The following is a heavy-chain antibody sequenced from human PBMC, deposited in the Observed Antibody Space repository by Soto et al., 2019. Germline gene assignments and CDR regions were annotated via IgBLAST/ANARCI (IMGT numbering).Heavy chain of an antibody. V-gene: IGHV4-59*01. CDR1: GGSTSSYY. J-gene: IGHJ3*02. Sequence: SETLSLTCTVSGGSTSSYYWSWIRQPPGKGLEWIGYIYYSGSTNYNPSLKSRVTISVDTSKNQFSLKLSSVTAADTAVYYCARVWGGAFDIWGQGTMVTVS. CDR3: ARVWGGAFDI. D-gene: IGHD3-10*01. CDR2: IYYSGST.